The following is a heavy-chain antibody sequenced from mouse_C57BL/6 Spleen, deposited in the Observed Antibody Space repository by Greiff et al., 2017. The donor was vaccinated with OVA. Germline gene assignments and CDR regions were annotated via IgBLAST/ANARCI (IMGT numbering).Heavy chain of an antibody. CDR1: GFNITDYY. CDR2: IVPEDGET. D-gene: IGHD1-1*01. V-gene: IGHV14-2*01. CDR3: ASPNYGSSYDRFAY. Sequence: EVQLQQSGAELVKPGASVKLSCTASGFNITDYYMHWVKQRTEQGLQWIGRIVPEDGETKYAPTFQGKATITADTSSNTAYRQLSSLTSEDTAVYYCASPNYGSSYDRFAYGDKGNLVAVSA. J-gene: IGHJ3*01.